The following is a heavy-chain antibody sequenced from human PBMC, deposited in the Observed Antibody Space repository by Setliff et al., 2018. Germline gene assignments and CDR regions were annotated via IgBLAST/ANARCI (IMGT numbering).Heavy chain of an antibody. V-gene: IGHV1-69*10. CDR2: ISPLSDIT. CDR3: ARVGFRGVMSAYFDF. CDR1: GFGFTTFG. Sequence: SVKVSCKTSGFGFTTFGFSWVRQAPGQGLEWLGSISPLSDITSYAQTLQGRVTITADKSTNPVNMELSSLISEDTAVYYCARVGFRGVMSAYFDFWGQGTQVTVSS. J-gene: IGHJ4*02. D-gene: IGHD3-10*01.